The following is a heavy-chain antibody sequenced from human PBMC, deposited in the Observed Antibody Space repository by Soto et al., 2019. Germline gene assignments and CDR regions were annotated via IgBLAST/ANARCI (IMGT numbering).Heavy chain of an antibody. CDR1: GFTFSNYA. Sequence: EVQLLESGGGLVQPGGSLRLSCAVSGFTFSNYALSWVRQAPGKGLECVASISGDGKTAYYTASVTGRFTISRDNPKNTLPLQMNSLRVEDTAVYYCARSGPYYSDYWGRGTLVTVSS. CDR2: ISGDGKTA. V-gene: IGHV3-23*01. D-gene: IGHD5-12*01. CDR3: ARSGPYYSDY. J-gene: IGHJ4*02.